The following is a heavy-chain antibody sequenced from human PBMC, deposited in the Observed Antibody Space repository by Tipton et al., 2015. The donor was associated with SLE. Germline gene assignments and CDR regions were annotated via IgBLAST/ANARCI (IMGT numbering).Heavy chain of an antibody. CDR3: ARGQDSSKIQH. J-gene: IGHJ1*01. Sequence: TLSLTCTVSGGSISANTYYWGWIRQPPGKGLEWIGEIHPSGSTNYNASLESRVTMSVDTSENQFSLKLSSVTAADTAVYYCARGQDSSKIQHWGQGTLVTVSS. D-gene: IGHD6-13*01. V-gene: IGHV4-61*05. CDR1: GGSISANTYY. CDR2: IHPSGST.